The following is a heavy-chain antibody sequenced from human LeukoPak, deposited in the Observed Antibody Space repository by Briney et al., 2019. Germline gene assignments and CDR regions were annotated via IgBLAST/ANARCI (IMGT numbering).Heavy chain of an antibody. V-gene: IGHV4-39*01. Sequence: SETLSLTCTVSGGSISSSSYYWGWIHQPPGKGLEWIGSIYYSGSTYYNPSLKSRVTISVDTSKNQFSLKLSSVTAADTAVYYCARRGYYYDSSGYYVYWGQGTLVTVSS. D-gene: IGHD3-22*01. CDR1: GGSISSSSYY. CDR2: IYYSGST. J-gene: IGHJ4*02. CDR3: ARRGYYYDSSGYYVY.